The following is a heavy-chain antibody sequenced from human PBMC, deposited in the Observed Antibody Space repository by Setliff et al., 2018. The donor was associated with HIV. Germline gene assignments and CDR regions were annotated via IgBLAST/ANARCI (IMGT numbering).Heavy chain of an antibody. D-gene: IGHD3-22*01. CDR3: ASRIYYYDSNNFLREEGFDP. J-gene: IGHJ5*02. CDR2: IYYSGST. Sequence: SETLSLTCTVPGGSISSYYWSWIRQPPGKGLEWIGYIYYSGSTNYNPSLKSRVTISVDTSKNQFSLKLSSVTAADTAVYYCASRIYYYDSNNFLREEGFDPWGQGTLVTVSS. V-gene: IGHV4-59*08. CDR1: GGSISSYY.